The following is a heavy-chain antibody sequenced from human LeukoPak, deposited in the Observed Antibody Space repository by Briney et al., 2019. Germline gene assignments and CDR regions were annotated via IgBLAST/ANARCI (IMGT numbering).Heavy chain of an antibody. CDR1: GFTFSTYW. CDR3: ARKRWLQSEFDY. CDR2: ISSGGGT. Sequence: GGSLRLSCAASGFTFSTYWMSWVRQAPGKGLEWVSVISSGGGTYYADSVKGVFTISRDISKNTVYLQMKSLRAEDTAVYFCARKRWLQSEFDYWGQGTLVTVSS. V-gene: IGHV3-66*01. J-gene: IGHJ4*02. D-gene: IGHD5-12*01.